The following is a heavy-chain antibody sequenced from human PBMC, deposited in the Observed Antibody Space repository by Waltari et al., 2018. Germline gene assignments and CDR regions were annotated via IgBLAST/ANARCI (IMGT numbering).Heavy chain of an antibody. CDR3: AKAFRGYSGSYFDI. CDR1: GFSFGGFG. J-gene: IGHJ4*02. D-gene: IGHD5-12*01. Sequence: EVQLLESGGGLVQPGGSLRLSCAASGFSFGGFGMNGVRQAPGKGLGWVSGVSGSGATTYYADSVRGRFTVSRDNNRNTMYLQMNSLRAEDTAVYYCAKAFRGYSGSYFDIWGRGTLVAVSA. CDR2: VSGSGATT. V-gene: IGHV3-23*01.